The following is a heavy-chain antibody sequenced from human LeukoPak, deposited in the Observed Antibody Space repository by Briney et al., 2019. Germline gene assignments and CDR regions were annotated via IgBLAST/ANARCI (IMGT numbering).Heavy chain of an antibody. CDR1: GYTFTSYG. V-gene: IGHV1-18*01. J-gene: IGHJ4*02. CDR3: ARDLAIRGSSWPDTIDY. CDR2: ISAYNGNT. Sequence: GASVKVSCKASGYTFTSYGISWVRQAPGQGLEWMGWISAYNGNTNYAQKLQGRVTMTTDTSTSTAYMELRSLRSDDTAVYYCARDLAIRGSSWPDTIDYWGQGTLVTVSS. D-gene: IGHD6-13*01.